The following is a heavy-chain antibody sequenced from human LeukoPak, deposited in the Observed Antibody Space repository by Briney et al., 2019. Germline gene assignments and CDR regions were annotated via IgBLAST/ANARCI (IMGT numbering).Heavy chain of an antibody. D-gene: IGHD6-13*01. CDR2: ISGSGGST. CDR3: AKHTMPPYSSSWYYYGMDV. Sequence: SGGSLRLSCAASGFTFSSYAMSWVRQAPGKGLEWVSAISGSGGSTYYADSVKGRFTISRDNSKNTLYLQMNSLRAEDTAVYYCAKHTMPPYSSSWYYYGMDVWGQGTTVTVSS. J-gene: IGHJ6*02. CDR1: GFTFSSYA. V-gene: IGHV3-23*01.